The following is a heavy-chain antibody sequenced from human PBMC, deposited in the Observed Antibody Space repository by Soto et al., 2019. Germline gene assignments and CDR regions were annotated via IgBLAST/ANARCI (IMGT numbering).Heavy chain of an antibody. CDR1: GDAFNTYT. CDR3: GRANSGSNQGFDY. CDR2: IIPLLGMA. J-gene: IGHJ4*02. Sequence: QVQLVQSGTEVKKPGSSVKVSCKASGDAFNTYTISWVRQAPGQGLEWMGRIIPLLGMADYAQKFQGRVTITPDTSTRTAYMDLISLRSEDTAVYYCGRANSGSNQGFDYWGQGTLVTVSS. V-gene: IGHV1-69*02. D-gene: IGHD1-26*01.